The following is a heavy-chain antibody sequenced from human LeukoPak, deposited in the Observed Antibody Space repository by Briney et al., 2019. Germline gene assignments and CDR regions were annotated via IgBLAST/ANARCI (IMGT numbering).Heavy chain of an antibody. CDR1: GFTFSSYG. CDR2: ISYDGSNK. J-gene: IGHJ6*02. D-gene: IGHD3-10*01. Sequence: PGGSLRLSCAASGFTFSSYGMHWVRQAPGKGLEWVAVISYDGSNKYYADSVKGRFTISRDNSKNTLYLQMNSLRAEDTAVYYCANREPITMVRGVHPLLGVWGQGTTVTVSS. CDR3: ANREPITMVRGVHPLLGV. V-gene: IGHV3-30*18.